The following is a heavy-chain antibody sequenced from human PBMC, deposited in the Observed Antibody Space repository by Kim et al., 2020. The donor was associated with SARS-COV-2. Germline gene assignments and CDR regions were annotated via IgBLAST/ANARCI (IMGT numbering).Heavy chain of an antibody. CDR2: ISSNGADP. D-gene: IGHD2-2*01. V-gene: IGHV3-64*02. J-gene: IGHJ4*02. CDR1: GFIFSTYA. CDR3: AREGRHCSGTACYLFDY. Sequence: GGSLRLSCAASGFIFSTYAMHWVRRAPGKGPEYVSAISSNGADPYYADSVKGRFTISRDNSKNMLYLQMGSLRAEDMAVYYCAREGRHCSGTACYLFDYWGQGTLVTVSS.